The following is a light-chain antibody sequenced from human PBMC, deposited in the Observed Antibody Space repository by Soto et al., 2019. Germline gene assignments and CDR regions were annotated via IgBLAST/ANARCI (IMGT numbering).Light chain of an antibody. CDR2: EAS. V-gene: IGKV1-5*03. CDR3: QQYNSYALT. Sequence: DIQMTQSPSTLSASVGDRVSITCRASQTIRSWLAWYQQKPGKAPKILIYEASNLESGVPSRFSGSGSGTEFTLTISSLQPDDFATYYCQQYNSYALTFGQGTKLEIK. J-gene: IGKJ2*01. CDR1: QTIRSW.